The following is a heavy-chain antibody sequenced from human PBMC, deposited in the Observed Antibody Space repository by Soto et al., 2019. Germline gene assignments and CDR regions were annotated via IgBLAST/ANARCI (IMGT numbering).Heavy chain of an antibody. D-gene: IGHD3-16*02. Sequence: ASVKVSCKSSGYSFTSYGISWVRQAPGQGLEWMGWISAYNGNTNYAQKLQGRVTMTTDTSTSTAYMELRSLRSDDTAVYYCARGTDYVWGSYRHTYGRYVLDIWGQGTMVTVSS. J-gene: IGHJ3*02. CDR3: ARGTDYVWGSYRHTYGRYVLDI. CDR2: ISAYNGNT. V-gene: IGHV1-18*01. CDR1: GYSFTSYG.